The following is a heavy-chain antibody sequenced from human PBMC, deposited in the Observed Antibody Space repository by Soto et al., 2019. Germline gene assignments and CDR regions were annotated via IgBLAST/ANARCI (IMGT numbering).Heavy chain of an antibody. Sequence: GESLKISCKGCGYSFSEYWVGWVRQMPAKGLEWIGFILPVESKTRYSPSFQGQAPISADPSTNTAYLHWMRLKTSGTAMYSCARLHTSCSLSSCYPDGFGLCGQG. J-gene: IGHJ3*01. CDR1: GYSFSEYW. CDR2: ILPVESKT. D-gene: IGHD3-22*01. V-gene: IGHV5-51*01. CDR3: ARLHTSCSLSSCYPDGFGL.